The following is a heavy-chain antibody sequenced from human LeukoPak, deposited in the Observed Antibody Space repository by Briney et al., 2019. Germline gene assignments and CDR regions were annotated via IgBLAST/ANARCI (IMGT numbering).Heavy chain of an antibody. V-gene: IGHV4-59*01. CDR1: GGSISSYY. J-gene: IGHJ3*02. D-gene: IGHD3-9*01. CDR3: AREGGYDILTGYYHDAFDI. Sequence: SETLSLACTVSGGSISSYYWSWIRQPPGKGLEWIGYIYYSGSTNYNPSLKSRVTISVDTSKNQFSLKLSSVTAADTAVYYCAREGGYDILTGYYHDAFDIWDQGTMVTVSS. CDR2: IYYSGST.